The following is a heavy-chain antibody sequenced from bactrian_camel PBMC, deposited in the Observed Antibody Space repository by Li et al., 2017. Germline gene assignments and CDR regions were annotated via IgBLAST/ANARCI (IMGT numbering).Heavy chain of an antibody. J-gene: IGHJ4*01. D-gene: IGHD5*01. Sequence: HVQLVESGGGSVQAGGSLRLSCAASGSASTSNCMAWFRQAPGKEREGVATIYIGGDSTYYADSVKGRFTISQDNAKNTLYLQMNSLKPEDTAMYYCAADSVGRCRARGWVERPSVAAYDYWGQGTQVTVS. V-gene: IGHV3S1*01. CDR1: GSASTSNC. CDR2: IYIGGDST. CDR3: AADSVGRCRARGWVERPSVAAYDY.